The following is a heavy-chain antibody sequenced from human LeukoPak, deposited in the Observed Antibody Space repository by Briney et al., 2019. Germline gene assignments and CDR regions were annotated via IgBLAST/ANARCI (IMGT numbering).Heavy chain of an antibody. J-gene: IGHJ4*02. Sequence: SETLSLTCAVYGGSFSGYYWSWIRQPPGKGLEWIGEINHGGSTNYNPSLKSRVSISLDTSKNQFSLKLTSVTAADTSVYYCARNDSGWFDFWGQGTLLTVSS. D-gene: IGHD5-12*01. CDR1: GGSFSGYY. CDR2: INHGGST. CDR3: ARNDSGWFDF. V-gene: IGHV4-34*01.